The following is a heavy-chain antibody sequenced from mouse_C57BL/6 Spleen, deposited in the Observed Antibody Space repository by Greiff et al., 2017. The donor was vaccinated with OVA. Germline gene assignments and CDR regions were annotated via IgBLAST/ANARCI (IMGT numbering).Heavy chain of an antibody. CDR2: ISGGGGNT. Sequence: EVMLVASGGGLVKPGGSLKLSCAASGFTFSSYTMSWVRQTPEKRLEWVATISGGGGNTYYPDSVKGRFTISRDNAKNTLYLQMSSLRSEDTALYYCARHRYSNYNYAMDYWGQGTSVTVSS. J-gene: IGHJ4*01. CDR3: ARHRYSNYNYAMDY. D-gene: IGHD2-5*01. CDR1: GFTFSSYT. V-gene: IGHV5-9*01.